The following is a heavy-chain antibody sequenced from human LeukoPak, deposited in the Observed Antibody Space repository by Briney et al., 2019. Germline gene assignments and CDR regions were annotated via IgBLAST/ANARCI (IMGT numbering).Heavy chain of an antibody. D-gene: IGHD3-22*01. CDR1: GITLSNYG. V-gene: IGHV3-11*01. Sequence: GGSLRLSCAVSGITLSNYGMSWVRQAPGKGLEWVSYISISGSTIYYADSVKGRFTISRDNAKNSLYLQMNSLRAEDTAVYYCARWYYYDSSGYYQQQKYYFDYWGQGTLVTVSS. J-gene: IGHJ4*02. CDR2: ISISGSTI. CDR3: ARWYYYDSSGYYQQQKYYFDY.